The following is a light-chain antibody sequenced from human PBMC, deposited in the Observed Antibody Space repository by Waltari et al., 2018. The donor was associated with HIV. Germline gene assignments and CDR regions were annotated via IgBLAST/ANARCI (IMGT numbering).Light chain of an antibody. CDR1: QDISNC. CDR3: QQYHSYPYT. CDR2: DAS. J-gene: IGKJ2*01. V-gene: IGKV1-16*02. Sequence: DIQMTQSPSSLSASVGDRISITCRASQDISNCLAWFQQQPGEAPKSLIFDASSLQSGIPSKFRGSGSGTDFTLTISSLQPEDFATYYCQQYHSYPYTVGQGTKLES.